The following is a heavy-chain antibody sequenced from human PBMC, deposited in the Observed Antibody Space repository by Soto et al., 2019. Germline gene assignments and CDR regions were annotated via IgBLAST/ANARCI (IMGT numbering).Heavy chain of an antibody. D-gene: IGHD3-10*01. J-gene: IGHJ6*02. CDR2: ISSNGGST. Sequence: GGSLRLSCSASGFTFSSYAMHWVRQAPGKGLEYVSAISSNGGSTYYADSVKGRFTISRDNSKNTLYLQMSSLRAEDTAVYYCVNGGSGIQIYYYYYGMDVWGQGTTVTVSS. CDR1: GFTFSSYA. CDR3: VNGGSGIQIYYYYYGMDV. V-gene: IGHV3-64D*08.